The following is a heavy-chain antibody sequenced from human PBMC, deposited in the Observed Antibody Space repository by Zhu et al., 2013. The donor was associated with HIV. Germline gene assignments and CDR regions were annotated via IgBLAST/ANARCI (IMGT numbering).Heavy chain of an antibody. V-gene: IGHV4-38-2*02. CDR3: ARVAPGSGWSIDY. D-gene: IGHD6-19*01. CDR2: IYHSGST. CDR1: GYSISSGYY. Sequence: QVQLQESGPGLVKPSETLSLTCTVSGYSISSGYYWGWIRQPPGKGLEWIGSIYHSGSTYYNPSLKSRVTISVDTSKNQFSLKLSSVTAADTAVYYCARVAPGSGWSIDYVGPGNPG. J-gene: IGHJ4*02.